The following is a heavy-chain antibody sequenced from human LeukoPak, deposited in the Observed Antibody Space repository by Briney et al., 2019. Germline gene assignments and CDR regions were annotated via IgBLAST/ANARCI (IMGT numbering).Heavy chain of an antibody. V-gene: IGHV1-2*02. D-gene: IGHD2-21*01. CDR1: GYTFTAQY. CDR3: ARYPRNIPTPPFDY. Sequence: ASVRVSCXASGYTFTAQYMHWVRQAPGQGLEWMGWINPNNGDTKYAQSFLGRVTMTRDTSTTTAYMELRSLRPDDTAVYFCARYPRNIPTPPFDYWGQGTLVTVSS. J-gene: IGHJ4*02. CDR2: INPNNGDT.